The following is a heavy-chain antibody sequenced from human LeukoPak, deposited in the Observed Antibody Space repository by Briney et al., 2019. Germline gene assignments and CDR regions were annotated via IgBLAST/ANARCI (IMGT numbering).Heavy chain of an antibody. V-gene: IGHV3-7*03. CDR2: IKEDGSKK. J-gene: IGHJ3*02. CDR3: ALGAYWNDDKNAFHI. D-gene: IGHD1-1*01. CDR1: GFTFSRCW. Sequence: GGSLRLSCAASGFTFSRCWMTWVRQAPGKGLEWVANIKEDGSKKNYVDSVKGRFTISRENAKKSVYLQMSSLSAGDAAVYFCALGAYWNDDKNAFHIWGPGTMVTVSS.